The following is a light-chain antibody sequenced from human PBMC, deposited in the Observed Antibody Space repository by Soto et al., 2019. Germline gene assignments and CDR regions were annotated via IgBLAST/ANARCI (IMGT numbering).Light chain of an antibody. Sequence: DIQMTQFPSTQSASVGDRVIITCRASQSISSWLAWYQQKPGKAPNLLIYKASSLASGVPSRFSGSGFGTEITLTISSLQPDDIATYYCQQYDSYSTFGGGTKVDIK. V-gene: IGKV1-5*03. CDR3: QQYDSYST. CDR1: QSISSW. CDR2: KAS. J-gene: IGKJ4*01.